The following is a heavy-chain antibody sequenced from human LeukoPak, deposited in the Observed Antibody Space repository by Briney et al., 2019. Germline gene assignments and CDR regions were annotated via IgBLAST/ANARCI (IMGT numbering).Heavy chain of an antibody. J-gene: IGHJ4*02. D-gene: IGHD3-9*01. CDR2: IRYDGSNK. Sequence: GGSLRLSCAASGFTFSSYGMHWVRQAPGKGLEWVAFIRYDGSNKYYADSVKGRFTISRDNSKNTLYLQMNSLRAEDTAVYYCARERGVLYYDILTGYYDYWGQGTLVTVSS. CDR1: GFTFSSYG. CDR3: ARERGVLYYDILTGYYDY. V-gene: IGHV3-30*02.